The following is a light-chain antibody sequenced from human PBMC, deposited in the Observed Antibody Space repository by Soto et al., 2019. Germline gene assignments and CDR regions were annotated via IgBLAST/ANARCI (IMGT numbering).Light chain of an antibody. Sequence: EIVMTQSPATLSVSPGERATLSCRASQSVSSNLAVYQQKPGQAPRLIIYGASTRATGIPARFIGSGYGTEFTLTISSLQAEDFAVYYCQQYKNWPPWTFGQGTKVEIK. CDR3: QQYKNWPPWT. CDR1: QSVSSN. J-gene: IGKJ1*01. CDR2: GAS. V-gene: IGKV3-15*01.